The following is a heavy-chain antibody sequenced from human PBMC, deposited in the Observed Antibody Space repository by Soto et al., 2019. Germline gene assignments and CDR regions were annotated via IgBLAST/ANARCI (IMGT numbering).Heavy chain of an antibody. CDR2: IRGSGGST. CDR3: AKEGRAMVRGVTTVGWFDP. CDR1: GFTFSSYA. Sequence: EVQLLESGGGLVQPGGYLRLSCAASGFTFSSYAMSWVRQAPGKGLEWVSAIRGSGGSTYYADSVKGRFTISRDNSKNTLYLQMNSLRAEDTGVYYCAKEGRAMVRGVTTVGWFDPWGQGTLVTVSS. J-gene: IGHJ5*02. V-gene: IGHV3-23*01. D-gene: IGHD3-10*01.